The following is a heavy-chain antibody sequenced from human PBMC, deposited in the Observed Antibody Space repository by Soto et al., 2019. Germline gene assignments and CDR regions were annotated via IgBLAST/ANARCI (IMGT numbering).Heavy chain of an antibody. V-gene: IGHV1-3*01. CDR3: ARAVAVAADFDY. CDR1: GYTFTGYA. J-gene: IGHJ4*02. CDR2: INAGYGNT. Sequence: ASVKVSCKASGYTFTGYAMHWVRQAPGQRLEWMGWINAGYGNTKYSQKFQGRVTITRDTSASTAYMELSSLRSEDTAVYYCARAVAVAADFDYWGQGTLVTVSS. D-gene: IGHD6-19*01.